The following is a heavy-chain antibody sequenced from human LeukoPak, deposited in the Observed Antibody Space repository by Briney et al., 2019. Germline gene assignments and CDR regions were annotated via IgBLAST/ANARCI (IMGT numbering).Heavy chain of an antibody. J-gene: IGHJ4*02. CDR3: AREYGSGRYDY. Sequence: PSETLSLTCTVSGGSISSYYWSWIRQPPGKGLEWIGYINYSGSTNYNPSLKSRVTISVDTSKNQFSLKLSSVTAADTAVYYCAREYGSGRYDYWGQGTLVTVSS. V-gene: IGHV4-59*01. CDR2: INYSGST. D-gene: IGHD3-10*01. CDR1: GGSISSYY.